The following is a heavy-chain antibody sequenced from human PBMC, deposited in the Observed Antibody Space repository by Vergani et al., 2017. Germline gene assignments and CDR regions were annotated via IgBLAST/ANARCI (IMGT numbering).Heavy chain of an antibody. V-gene: IGHV3-13*01. Sequence: EVQLVESGGGLVQPGGSLRLSCAASGFTFSSYDMHWVRQATGKGLEWVSAIGTAGDTYYPGSVKGRFTISRENAKNSLYLQMNSLRAGDTAVYYCARGPPTIWLTSFDYWGQGTLVTVSS. J-gene: IGHJ4*02. D-gene: IGHD3-9*01. CDR1: GFTFSSYD. CDR2: IGTAGDT. CDR3: ARGPPTIWLTSFDY.